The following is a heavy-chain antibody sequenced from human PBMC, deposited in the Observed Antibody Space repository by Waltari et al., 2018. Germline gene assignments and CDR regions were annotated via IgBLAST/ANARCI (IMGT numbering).Heavy chain of an antibody. Sequence: KKPGSSVKVSCKASGGTFSSYAISWVRQAPGQGLEWMGRIIPIFGTANYAQKFQGRVTITADKSTSTAYMELSSLRSEDTAVYYCARDYRSERNAFDIWGQGTMVTVSS. V-gene: IGHV1-69*06. CDR3: ARDYRSERNAFDI. D-gene: IGHD1-1*01. J-gene: IGHJ3*02. CDR1: GGTFSSYA. CDR2: IIPIFGTA.